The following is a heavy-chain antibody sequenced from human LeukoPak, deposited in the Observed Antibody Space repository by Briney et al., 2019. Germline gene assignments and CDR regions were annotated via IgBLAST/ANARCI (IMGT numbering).Heavy chain of an antibody. V-gene: IGHV3-74*01. CDR3: ARIPGGSGSQYDY. CDR2: INSDGSST. CDR1: GFTFSSYW. Sequence: GGSLRLSCAASGFTFSSYWMHWVRQAPGKGLVWVSRINSDGSSTFYADSVKGRFTTSRDNAENTVYLQVNSLRADDTAVYYCARIPGGSGSQYDYWGQGTLVIVSS. J-gene: IGHJ4*02. D-gene: IGHD3-10*01.